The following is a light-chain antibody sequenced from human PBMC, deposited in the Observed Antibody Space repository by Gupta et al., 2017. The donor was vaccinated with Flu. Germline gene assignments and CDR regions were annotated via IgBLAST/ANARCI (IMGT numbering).Light chain of an antibody. CDR3: CSYAGSYTVI. CDR2: NVA. J-gene: IGLJ2*01. V-gene: IGLV2-11*01. Sequence: QSALTQPRSVSGSPGQSVTISCTGTNSDIGDYDFVSWYQQHPGNAPKLLIYNVAQRPSGVPDRFAGSKSGNTASLTISGLQVEDEADYHCCSYAGSYTVIFGGGIKLTVL. CDR1: NSDIGDYDF.